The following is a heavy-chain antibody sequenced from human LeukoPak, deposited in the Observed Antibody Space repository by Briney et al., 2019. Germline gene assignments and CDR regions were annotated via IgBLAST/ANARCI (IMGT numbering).Heavy chain of an antibody. CDR3: ARVLYGPGSYYKPVDY. CDR1: GYTFTSYD. CDR2: MNPNSGNT. V-gene: IGHV1-8*03. Sequence: ASVKVSCKASGYTFTSYDINWVRQATGQGLEWMGWMNPNSGNTGYAQKFQGRVTITRNTSISTAYMELSSLRSEDTAVYYCARVLYGPGSYYKPVDYWGQGTLVTVSS. J-gene: IGHJ4*02. D-gene: IGHD3-10*01.